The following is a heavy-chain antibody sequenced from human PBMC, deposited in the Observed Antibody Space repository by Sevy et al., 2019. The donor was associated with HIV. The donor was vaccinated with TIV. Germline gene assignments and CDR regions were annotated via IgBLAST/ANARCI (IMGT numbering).Heavy chain of an antibody. CDR3: ARGISVTMVRGRAFDI. V-gene: IGHV4-34*01. CDR2: INHSGST. D-gene: IGHD3-10*01. Sequence: SETLSLTCAAYGGSFSGYYWSWIRQPPGKGLEWIGEINHSGSTNYNPSLKSRVTISVDTSKNQFSLKLSSVTAADTAVYYCARGISVTMVRGRAFDIWGQGTMVTVSS. J-gene: IGHJ3*02. CDR1: GGSFSGYY.